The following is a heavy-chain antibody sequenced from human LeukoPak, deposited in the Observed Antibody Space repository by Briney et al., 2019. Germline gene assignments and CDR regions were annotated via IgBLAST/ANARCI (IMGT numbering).Heavy chain of an antibody. CDR1: GGSISSGGYY. V-gene: IGHV4-31*03. CDR2: IYYSGST. Sequence: SQTLSLTCTVSGGSISSGGYYWSWIRQHPGTGLEWIGYIYYSGSTYYNPSLKSRVTISVDTSKNQFSLKLSSVTAADTAVYYCARGGGFWSGYYPYDYWGQGTLVTVSS. J-gene: IGHJ4*02. CDR3: ARGGGFWSGYYPYDY. D-gene: IGHD3-3*01.